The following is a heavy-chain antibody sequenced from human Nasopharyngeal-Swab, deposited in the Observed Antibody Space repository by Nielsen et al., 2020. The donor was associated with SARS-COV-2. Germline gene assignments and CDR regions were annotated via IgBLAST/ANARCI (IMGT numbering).Heavy chain of an antibody. D-gene: IGHD2/OR15-2a*01. CDR2: ISWDGGST. CDR1: GFTFDDYT. V-gene: IGHV3-43*01. J-gene: IGHJ3*01. CDR3: ARDIGILLTVKQGDPFDL. Sequence: GESLKISCAASGFTFDDYTMHWVRQAPGKGLEWVSLISWDGGSTYYADSVKGRFTISRDNAKKSLFLQMNSLRGEDTAVYYCARDIGILLTVKQGDPFDLWGHGTKVTVSS.